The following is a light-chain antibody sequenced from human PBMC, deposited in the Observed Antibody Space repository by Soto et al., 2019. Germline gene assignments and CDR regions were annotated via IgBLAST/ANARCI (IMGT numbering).Light chain of an antibody. CDR2: AAS. CDR3: QQVKGFPLT. J-gene: IGKJ4*01. V-gene: IGKV1-12*01. Sequence: DIQMTQSPSSVSAFVGERVAITCRASHDIARWLAWYQQQPGKAPRLLIYAASSLQSGVPTRFSGSGSGTDFTLTITNLQPEDSAVYYCQQVKGFPLTFGGGTKVEIK. CDR1: HDIARW.